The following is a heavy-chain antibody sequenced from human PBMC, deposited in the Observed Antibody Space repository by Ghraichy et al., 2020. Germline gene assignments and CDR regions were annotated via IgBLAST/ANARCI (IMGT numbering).Heavy chain of an antibody. J-gene: IGHJ4*02. Sequence: SQTLSLTCAVYGGSFSGYYWSWIRQPPGKGLEWIGEINHSGSTNYNPSLKSRVTISVDTSKNQFSLKLSSVTAADTAVYYCARGGIAAAVDYWGQGTLVTVSS. D-gene: IGHD6-13*01. CDR2: INHSGST. CDR3: ARGGIAAAVDY. V-gene: IGHV4-34*01. CDR1: GGSFSGYY.